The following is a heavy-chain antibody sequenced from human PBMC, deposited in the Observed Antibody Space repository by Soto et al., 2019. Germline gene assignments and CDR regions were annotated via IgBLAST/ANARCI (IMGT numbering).Heavy chain of an antibody. CDR1: GGSISSYY. CDR3: ARGGGYGYDFWSGYYRFNWFDP. J-gene: IGHJ5*02. Sequence: SETLSLTCTVSGGSISSYYWSWIRQPPGKGLEWIGYIYYSGSTNYNPSLKSRVTISVDTSKNQFSLKLSSVTAADTAVYYCARGGGYGYDFWSGYYRFNWFDPWGQGTLVTAPQ. D-gene: IGHD3-3*01. CDR2: IYYSGST. V-gene: IGHV4-59*01.